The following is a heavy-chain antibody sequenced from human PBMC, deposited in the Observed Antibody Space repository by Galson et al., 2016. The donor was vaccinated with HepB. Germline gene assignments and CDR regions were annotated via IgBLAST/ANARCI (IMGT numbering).Heavy chain of an antibody. J-gene: IGHJ4*02. D-gene: IGHD1-26*01. CDR2: INPRGGTT. CDR1: GYSFNSYF. Sequence: SVKVSCKASGYSFNSYFLHWVRQAPGQGLEWMGMINPRGGTTSYAQKFQGRVTMTRDTSTRTVYLDLTSLRSEDTAVYYCAIVEYSGTSFVDYWGQGTLVTVSS. CDR3: AIVEYSGTSFVDY. V-gene: IGHV1-46*02.